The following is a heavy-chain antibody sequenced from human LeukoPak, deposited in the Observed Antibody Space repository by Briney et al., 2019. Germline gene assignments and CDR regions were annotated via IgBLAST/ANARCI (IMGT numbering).Heavy chain of an antibody. J-gene: IGHJ4*02. CDR2: ISTYNGNT. V-gene: IGHV1-18*01. CDR3: AREILTAYYNSGRVVYFDS. Sequence: GASVKVSCKASGYTFTSYAISWVRQAPGQGLEWMGWISTYNGNTNYAQKLQGRVTMTTDTSTSTAYMELRSLRSDDTAVYYCAREILTAYYNSGRVVYFDSWGPGTLVTVSS. CDR1: GYTFTSYA. D-gene: IGHD3-9*01.